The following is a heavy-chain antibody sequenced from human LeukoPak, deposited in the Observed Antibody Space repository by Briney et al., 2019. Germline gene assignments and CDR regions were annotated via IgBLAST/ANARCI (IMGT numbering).Heavy chain of an antibody. D-gene: IGHD2-2*01. J-gene: IGHJ4*02. Sequence: GASVKVSCKASGYTFTSYGISWVRQAPGQGLEWMGWISAYNGNTNYAQKLQGRVTMTTDTSTSTAYMELRSLRSDDTAVYYCARGGPGYSSSTSCYAGGDYWGQGTLVTVSS. CDR3: ARGGPGYSSSTSCYAGGDY. V-gene: IGHV1-18*04. CDR2: ISAYNGNT. CDR1: GYTFTSYG.